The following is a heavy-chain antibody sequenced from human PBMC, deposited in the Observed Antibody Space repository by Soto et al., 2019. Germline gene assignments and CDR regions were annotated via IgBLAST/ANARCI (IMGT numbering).Heavy chain of an antibody. V-gene: IGHV3-33*01. CDR1: GFTFSSYG. D-gene: IGHD3-3*01. J-gene: IGHJ4*02. CDR2: IWYDGSNK. CDR3: ARDRSYDFWSGLGLDY. Sequence: PGGSLRLSCAASGFTFSSYGMHWVRQAPGKGLEWVAVIWYDGSNKYYADSVKGRFTISRDNSKNTLYLQMNSLRAEDTAVYYCARDRSYDFWSGLGLDYWGQGTLVTVSS.